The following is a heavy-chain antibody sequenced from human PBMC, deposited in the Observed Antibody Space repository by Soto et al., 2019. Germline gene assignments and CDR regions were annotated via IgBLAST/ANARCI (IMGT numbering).Heavy chain of an antibody. CDR2: ISYDGSNK. D-gene: IGHD2-15*01. CDR3: ARDRQRALVVVAATGGFDS. CDR1: EFTFSHYS. Sequence: LRLSCAASEFTFSHYSMHWVRQAPDLGLEWVAFISYDGSNKYYADSVKGRFTISRDNANNTLFLQMSSLRVEDTGVYYCARDRQRALVVVAATGGFDSWGQGTLVTVSS. V-gene: IGHV3-30-3*01. J-gene: IGHJ4*02.